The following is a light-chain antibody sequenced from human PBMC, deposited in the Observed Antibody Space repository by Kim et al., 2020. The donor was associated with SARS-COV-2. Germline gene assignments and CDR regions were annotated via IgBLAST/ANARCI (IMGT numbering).Light chain of an antibody. CDR3: AAWDDSLNGSWV. Sequence: RVTHSWSGSSSNIGRNTVNWYQQLPGTAPKLLIYSNNQRPSGVPDRFSGSKSGTSASLAISGLQSEDEADYYCAAWDDSLNGSWVFGGGTQLTVL. CDR1: SSNIGRNT. J-gene: IGLJ3*02. V-gene: IGLV1-44*01. CDR2: SNN.